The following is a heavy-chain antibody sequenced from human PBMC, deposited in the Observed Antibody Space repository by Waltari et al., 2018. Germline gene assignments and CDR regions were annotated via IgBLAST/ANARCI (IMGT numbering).Heavy chain of an antibody. Sequence: QVHLQVSGPGLVTPSETLSLTCAVPDYSISSGFSWGWIRKPPGKGLGWIGSINHSGSTFDNPSLKSRFTISVDTALNHFSLKLNSVTATDTAVYYCARQGGYINVWWEDYWYFDHWGRGTLVTVSS. V-gene: IGHV4-38-2*01. CDR2: INHSGST. D-gene: IGHD1-26*01. J-gene: IGHJ2*01. CDR1: DYSISSGFS. CDR3: ARQGGYINVWWEDYWYFDH.